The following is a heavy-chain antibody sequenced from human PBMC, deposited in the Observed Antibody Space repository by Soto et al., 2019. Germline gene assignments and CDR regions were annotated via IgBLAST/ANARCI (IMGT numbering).Heavy chain of an antibody. CDR1: GFTFSSYA. D-gene: IGHD2-2*01. Sequence: GGSLRLSCAASGFTFSSYAMSWVRQAPGKGLEWVSAISGSGGSTYYADSVKGRFTISRDNSKNTLYLQMNSLRAEDTAVYYCAKRDYCSSTSCHGNWFDPWGQGTLVTVSS. CDR2: ISGSGGST. CDR3: AKRDYCSSTSCHGNWFDP. J-gene: IGHJ5*02. V-gene: IGHV3-23*01.